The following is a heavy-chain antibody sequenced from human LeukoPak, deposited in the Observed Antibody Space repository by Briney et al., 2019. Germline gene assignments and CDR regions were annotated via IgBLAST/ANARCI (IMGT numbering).Heavy chain of an antibody. Sequence: ASVKLSCKASVYTFTSYGISWVRQAPGQGLEWMGWISAYNGNTNYAQKLQGRVTMTTDTSTSTAYMELRSLRSDDTAVYYCASGDYYDSSGYYPFDYWGQGTLVTVSS. V-gene: IGHV1-18*01. CDR1: VYTFTSYG. D-gene: IGHD3-22*01. J-gene: IGHJ4*02. CDR3: ASGDYYDSSGYYPFDY. CDR2: ISAYNGNT.